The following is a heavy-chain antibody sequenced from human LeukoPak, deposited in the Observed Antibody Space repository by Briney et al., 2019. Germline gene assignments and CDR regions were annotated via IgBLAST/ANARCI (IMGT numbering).Heavy chain of an antibody. Sequence: GGSLRLSCAASGFTFSSYAMSWVRQAPGKGLEWVSAISGSGGSTYYADSVKGRFTISRDNSKNTLYLQMNSLRAEDTAVYYCAKDRLPYYYDSSGSDYWGQGTLVTVSS. CDR1: GFTFSSYA. J-gene: IGHJ4*02. V-gene: IGHV3-23*01. CDR3: AKDRLPYYYDSSGSDY. CDR2: ISGSGGST. D-gene: IGHD3-22*01.